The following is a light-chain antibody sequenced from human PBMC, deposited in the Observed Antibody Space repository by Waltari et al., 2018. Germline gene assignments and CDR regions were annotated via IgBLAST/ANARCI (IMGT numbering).Light chain of an antibody. CDR3: QSADSSGTYVV. J-gene: IGLJ2*01. V-gene: IGLV3-25*03. CDR2: EDS. CDR1: ALPKQF. Sequence: SYELTQPPSVSVSPGQTARITCSGDALPKQFANWYQKKPAPAPVLVIYEDSERLSGFPERFSVSSSVTTVTLTISGVQAEDEADYYCQSADSSGTYVVFGGGTKLPVL.